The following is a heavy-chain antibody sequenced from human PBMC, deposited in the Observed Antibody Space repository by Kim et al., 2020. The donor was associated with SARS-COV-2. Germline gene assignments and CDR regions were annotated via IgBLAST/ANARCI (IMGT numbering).Heavy chain of an antibody. CDR1: GFTFSNGW. D-gene: IGHD2-15*01. CDR2: IKSNTAGGTT. CDR3: TTADRSILDF. V-gene: IGHV3-15*01. Sequence: GGSLRLSCAATGFTFSNGWMSWVRQAPGRGLEWVGRIKSNTAGGTTDFAAPVKGRFTISRDDSKNTLYLLMNSLKTEDTAVFYCTTADRSILDFWGQGTL. J-gene: IGHJ4*02.